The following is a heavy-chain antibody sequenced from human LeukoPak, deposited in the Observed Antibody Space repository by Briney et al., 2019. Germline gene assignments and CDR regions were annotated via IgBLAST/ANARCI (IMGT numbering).Heavy chain of an antibody. V-gene: IGHV3-21*01. J-gene: IGHJ6*02. CDR1: GFTFSSYS. CDR3: ARDISAYTQVYYYYGMDV. CDR2: ISSSSSYI. D-gene: IGHD5-12*01. Sequence: GGSLRLSCAASGFTFSSYSMNWVRQAPGKGLEWVSSISSSSSYIYYADSVKGRFTISRDNAKNSLYLQMNSLRAEDTAVYYCARDISAYTQVYYYYGMDVWGQGTTVTVSS.